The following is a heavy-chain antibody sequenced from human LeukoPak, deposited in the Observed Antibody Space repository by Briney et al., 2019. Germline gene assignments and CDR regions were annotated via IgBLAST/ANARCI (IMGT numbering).Heavy chain of an antibody. Sequence: PSETLSLTCSVSGGSISSYYWSWIRQPPGKGLEWIGYTYYSGSTNYNPSLKSRVTISVDTSKNQFSLKLSSVTAADTAVYYCARDADGGSSSRFDYWGQGTLVTVSS. D-gene: IGHD6-6*01. CDR1: GGSISSYY. J-gene: IGHJ4*02. CDR2: TYYSGST. V-gene: IGHV4-59*01. CDR3: ARDADGGSSSRFDY.